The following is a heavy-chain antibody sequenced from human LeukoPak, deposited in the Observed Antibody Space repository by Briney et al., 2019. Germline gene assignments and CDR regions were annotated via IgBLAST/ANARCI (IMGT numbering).Heavy chain of an antibody. CDR2: INPNSGGT. D-gene: IGHD6-19*01. CDR1: GYTFTGYY. Sequence: GASVKVSCKASGYTFTGYYMHWVRQAPGQGLEWMGWINPNSGGTNYAQKFQGRDTMTRDTSISTAYMELSRLRSDDTAVYYCARRKPHSSGWYIFGYWGQGTLVTVSS. CDR3: ARRKPHSSGWYIFGY. V-gene: IGHV1-2*02. J-gene: IGHJ4*02.